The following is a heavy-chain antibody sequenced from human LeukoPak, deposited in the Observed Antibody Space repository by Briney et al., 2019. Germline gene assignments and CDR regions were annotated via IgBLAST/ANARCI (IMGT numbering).Heavy chain of an antibody. CDR2: IYYSGST. Sequence: SETLSLTCTVSGGSISSYYWSWIRQPPGKGLEWIRYIYYSGSTNYNPSLKSRVTISVDTSKNQFSLKLSSVTAADTAVYYCARVRTTPTYWFDPWGQGTLVTVSS. V-gene: IGHV4-59*01. CDR3: ARVRTTPTYWFDP. D-gene: IGHD4-17*01. CDR1: GGSISSYY. J-gene: IGHJ5*02.